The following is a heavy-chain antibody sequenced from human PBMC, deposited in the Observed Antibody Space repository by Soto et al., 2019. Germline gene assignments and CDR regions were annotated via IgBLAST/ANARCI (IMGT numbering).Heavy chain of an antibody. D-gene: IGHD2-2*01. J-gene: IGHJ6*02. CDR3: AKDILVVPAAGDYYYGMDV. Sequence: PGGSLRLSCAASGFTFSSYGMHWVRQAPGKGLEWVAVISYDGSNKYYADSVKGRFTISRDNSKNTLYLQMNSLRAEDTAVYYCAKDILVVPAAGDYYYGMDVWGQGTTVTVSS. CDR2: ISYDGSNK. V-gene: IGHV3-30*18. CDR1: GFTFSSYG.